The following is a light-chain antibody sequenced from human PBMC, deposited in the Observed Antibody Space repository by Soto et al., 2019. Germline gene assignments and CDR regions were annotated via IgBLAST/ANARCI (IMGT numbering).Light chain of an antibody. CDR1: QSVSSSY. Sequence: EIVLTQSPGTLSLSPGERATLSCRASQSVSSSYLAWYQQKPGQAPRLLIYGTSSRATAIPDRFSDSGSGTDVPLNISRLEHEDFAVYYCQQYGSSSGTFGQGTKVEIK. J-gene: IGKJ1*01. CDR2: GTS. V-gene: IGKV3-20*01. CDR3: QQYGSSSGT.